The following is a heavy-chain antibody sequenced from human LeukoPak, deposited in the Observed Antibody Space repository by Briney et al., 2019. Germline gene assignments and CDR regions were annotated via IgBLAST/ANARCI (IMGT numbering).Heavy chain of an antibody. CDR2: ISGSGGST. D-gene: IGHD2-21*01. CDR3: AKLGGGDCYFHFDI. Sequence: GGSLRLSCAAAGFTSSSYAMSWVRHAPGKGLEWVSPISGSGGSTYYADSVKGRFTISRNNSKNTLYLQMNSLRAEDKAVYYCAKLGGGDCYFHFDIWGQGTMVTVSS. V-gene: IGHV3-23*01. J-gene: IGHJ3*02. CDR1: GFTSSSYA.